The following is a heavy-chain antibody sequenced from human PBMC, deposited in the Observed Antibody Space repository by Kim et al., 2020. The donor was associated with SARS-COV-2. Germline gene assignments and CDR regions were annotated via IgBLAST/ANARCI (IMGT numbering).Heavy chain of an antibody. CDR3: ASGYSGSYPLGDY. CDR2: ISYDGSNK. CDR1: GFTFSSYA. J-gene: IGHJ4*02. Sequence: GGSLRLSCAASGFTFSSYAMHWVRQAPGKGLEWVAVISYDGSNKYYADSVKGRFTISRDNSKNTLYLQMNSLRAEDTAVYYCASGYSGSYPLGDYWGQGTLVTVSS. V-gene: IGHV3-30*04. D-gene: IGHD1-26*01.